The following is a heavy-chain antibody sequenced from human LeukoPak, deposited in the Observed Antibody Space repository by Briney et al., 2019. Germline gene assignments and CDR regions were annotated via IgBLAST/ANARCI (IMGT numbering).Heavy chain of an antibody. CDR1: GFTFSSFW. J-gene: IGHJ4*02. CDR2: IKQDGSEK. D-gene: IGHD5-12*01. Sequence: GGSLRLSCAASGFTFSSFWMTWVRQAPGKGLEWVANIKQDGSEKYYVDSVKGRFTISRDNAKNSLYLQMNSLRAEDTAVFYCARDGTYTDYDPDFDIWGQGTLVTVSS. CDR3: ARDGTYTDYDPDFDI. V-gene: IGHV3-7*04.